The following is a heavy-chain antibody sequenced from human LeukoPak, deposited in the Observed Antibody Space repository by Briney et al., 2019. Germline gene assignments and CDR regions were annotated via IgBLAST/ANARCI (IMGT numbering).Heavy chain of an antibody. CDR1: GGSVSSGDYY. CDR3: ARDTRITID. Sequence: SQTLSLTCTVSGGSVSSGDYYWSWIRQPPGKGLEWIGYIYYSESTYYNPCLKSRVTISVDTSKNQFSLKLSSVTAADTAVYYCARDTRITIDWGQGTLVTVSS. J-gene: IGHJ4*02. D-gene: IGHD3-10*01. V-gene: IGHV4-30-4*01. CDR2: IYYSEST.